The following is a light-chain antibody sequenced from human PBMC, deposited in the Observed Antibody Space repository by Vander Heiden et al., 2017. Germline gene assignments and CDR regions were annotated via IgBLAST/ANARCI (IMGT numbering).Light chain of an antibody. V-gene: IGKV1-5*03. Sequence: DIQMTQSPSTLSASVGDRVTITCRASQSISSWLAWYQQKPGEAPKLLIYKSSILASGVPSTFSGSGPGTEFTLTISSLQPDDFATFYCQQYNSYPYTFGQGTKLEIK. J-gene: IGKJ2*01. CDR1: QSISSW. CDR2: KSS. CDR3: QQYNSYPYT.